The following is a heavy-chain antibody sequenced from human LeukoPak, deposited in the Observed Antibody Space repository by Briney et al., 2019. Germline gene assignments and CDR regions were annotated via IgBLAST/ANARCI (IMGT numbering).Heavy chain of an antibody. V-gene: IGHV1-46*01. Sequence: GATVKVSCKASGYIFTNYYMHWVRHAPGQGLEWMGIINTSGGSTSSAQKFQGRVIMTRDTSTSTVYMELSSLRSEDTALYYCARDAFLSGSLSPIDYWGQGTLVTVSS. D-gene: IGHD5-12*01. CDR1: GYIFTNYY. J-gene: IGHJ4*02. CDR2: INTSGGST. CDR3: ARDAFLSGSLSPIDY.